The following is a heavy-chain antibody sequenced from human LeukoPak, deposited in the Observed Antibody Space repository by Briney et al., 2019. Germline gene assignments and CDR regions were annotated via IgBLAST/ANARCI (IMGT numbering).Heavy chain of an antibody. J-gene: IGHJ5*02. CDR3: ARAVYSVTKGGNWFDP. CDR1: GYTFTSYG. CDR2: INPSGGST. Sequence: ASVKVSCKASGYTFTSYGISWVRQAPGQGLEWMGIINPSGGSTSYAQKFQGRVTMTRDMSTSTVYMELSSLRSEDTAVYYCARAVYSVTKGGNWFDPWGQGTLVTVSS. V-gene: IGHV1-46*01. D-gene: IGHD4-17*01.